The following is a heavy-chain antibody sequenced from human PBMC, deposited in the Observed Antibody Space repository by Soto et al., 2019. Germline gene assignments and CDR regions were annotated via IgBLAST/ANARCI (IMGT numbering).Heavy chain of an antibody. CDR1: GYTFISYD. J-gene: IGHJ4*02. Sequence: QVQLVQSGAEVKKPGASVKVSCKASGYTFISYDINWVRQATGQGLEWMGWMNPNSGNTGYAQKFQGRVTMTRNTSISTAYMELSSMRSEDTTVYYCARVRQWLVQDLGYWGQGTLVTVSS. CDR3: ARVRQWLVQDLGY. CDR2: MNPNSGNT. V-gene: IGHV1-8*01. D-gene: IGHD6-19*01.